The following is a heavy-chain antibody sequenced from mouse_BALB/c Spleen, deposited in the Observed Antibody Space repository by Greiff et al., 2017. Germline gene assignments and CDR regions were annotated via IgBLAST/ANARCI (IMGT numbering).Heavy chain of an antibody. Sequence: EVKLVESGGGLVKPGGSLKLSCAASGFTFSSYTMSWVRQTPEKRLEWVATISSGGSYTYYPDSVKGRFTISRDNPKNTLFLQMTSLRSEDTAMYYCARGRYDVGFAYWGQGTLVTVSA. CDR1: GFTFSSYT. CDR3: ARGRYDVGFAY. D-gene: IGHD2-14*01. CDR2: ISSGGSYT. V-gene: IGHV5-6-4*01. J-gene: IGHJ3*01.